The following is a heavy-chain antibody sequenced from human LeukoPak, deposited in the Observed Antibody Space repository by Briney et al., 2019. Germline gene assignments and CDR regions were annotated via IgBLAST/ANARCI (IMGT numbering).Heavy chain of an antibody. J-gene: IGHJ4*02. CDR3: ARVESTYAPFDY. V-gene: IGHV3-30-3*01. CDR1: GFTFSSYA. D-gene: IGHD2-8*01. CDR2: ILHDGSNE. Sequence: PGGPLRLSCAVSGFTFSSYAMHWVRQAPGKGLEWVAVILHDGSNEYYADSVKGRFTISRDNAKNSLYLQMNSLRAEDTAVYYCARVESTYAPFDYWGQGTLVTVSS.